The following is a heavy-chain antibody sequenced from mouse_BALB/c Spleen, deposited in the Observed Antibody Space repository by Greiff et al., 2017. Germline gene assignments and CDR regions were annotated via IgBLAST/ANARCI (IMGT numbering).Heavy chain of an antibody. D-gene: IGHD2-12*01. V-gene: IGHV1-77*01. Sequence: QVQLQQSGAELARPGASVKLSCKASGYTFTDYYINWVKQRTGQGLEWIGEIYPGSGNTYYNEKFKGKATLTADKSSSTAYMQLSSLTSEDSAVYFCARFENDGYWYFDVWGAGTTVTVSS. J-gene: IGHJ1*01. CDR3: ARFENDGYWYFDV. CDR2: IYPGSGNT. CDR1: GYTFTDYY.